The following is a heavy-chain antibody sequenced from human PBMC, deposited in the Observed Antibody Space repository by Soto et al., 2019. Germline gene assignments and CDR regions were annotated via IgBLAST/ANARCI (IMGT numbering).Heavy chain of an antibody. CDR1: GGTFSSYA. J-gene: IGHJ4*02. V-gene: IGHV1-69*13. Sequence: ASVKVSCKASGGTFSSYAISWVRQAPGQGLEWMGGIIPIFGTANYAQKFQGRATITADESTSTAYMELSSLRSEDTAVYYCARGVYSGSYYDTYYFDYWGQGTLVTVSS. CDR3: ARGVYSGSYYDTYYFDY. D-gene: IGHD1-26*01. CDR2: IIPIFGTA.